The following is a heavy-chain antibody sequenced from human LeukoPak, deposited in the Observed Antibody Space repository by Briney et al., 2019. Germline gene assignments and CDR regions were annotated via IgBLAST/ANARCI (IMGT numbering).Heavy chain of an antibody. V-gene: IGHV2-5*01. CDR2: IYRNDDK. J-gene: IGHJ4*02. CDR3: AHRTYGGKVED. CDR1: GFSLSTTGVG. D-gene: IGHD4-23*01. Sequence: ESGPTLVNPTQTLTLTCTFSGFSLSTTGVGVGWIRQPPGKALEWLALIYRNDDKRYRPSLKSRLTITEDTSKNQLVLTMTNMDSVDTATYYCAHRTYGGKVEDWGQGTLVTVSS.